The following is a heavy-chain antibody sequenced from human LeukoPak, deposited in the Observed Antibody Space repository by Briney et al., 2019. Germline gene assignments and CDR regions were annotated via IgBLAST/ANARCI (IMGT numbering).Heavy chain of an antibody. CDR3: ARVAVKRAGGTMYYFDY. D-gene: IGHD1-1*01. V-gene: IGHV3-30-3*01. Sequence: PGGSLRLSCAASGFTFSSYAMHWVRQAPGKGLEWVAVISYDGSNKYYADSVKGRFTISRDNSKNTLYLQMNSLRAEDTAVYYCARVAVKRAGGTMYYFDYWGQGTLVTVSS. CDR1: GFTFSSYA. CDR2: ISYDGSNK. J-gene: IGHJ4*02.